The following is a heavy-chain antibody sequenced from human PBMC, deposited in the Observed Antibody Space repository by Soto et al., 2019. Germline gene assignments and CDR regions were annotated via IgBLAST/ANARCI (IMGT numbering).Heavy chain of an antibody. CDR3: ARALIQLWPHYYYGMDV. CDR2: IYYSGPT. D-gene: IGHD5-18*01. CDR1: GGSISSGDYY. Sequence: QVQLQESGPGLVKPSQPLSLTCTVSGGSISSGDYYWSWIRQPPGKGLEWIGYIYYSGPTYYNPSLKSRVTISVDTSKNQFSLKVSSVTAADTAVYYCARALIQLWPHYYYGMDVWGQGTTVTVSS. V-gene: IGHV4-30-4*01. J-gene: IGHJ6*02.